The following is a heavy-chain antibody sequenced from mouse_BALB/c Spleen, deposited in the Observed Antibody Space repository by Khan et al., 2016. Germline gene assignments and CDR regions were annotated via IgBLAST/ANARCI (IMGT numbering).Heavy chain of an antibody. CDR1: GYSFTGYY. J-gene: IGHJ3*01. V-gene: IGHV1-31*01. D-gene: IGHD1-1*01. CDR2: IYPYNGVS. CDR3: GPDYGSGFAY. Sequence: VQLQQSGPELVKPGASVKISCKASGYSFTGYYMHWVKQSHGNSLDWIGYIYPYNGVSNYNQKFKGKATLTVDKSSSTAYMELRSLTSEDSAVYACGPDYGSGFAYWGQGTLVTVSA.